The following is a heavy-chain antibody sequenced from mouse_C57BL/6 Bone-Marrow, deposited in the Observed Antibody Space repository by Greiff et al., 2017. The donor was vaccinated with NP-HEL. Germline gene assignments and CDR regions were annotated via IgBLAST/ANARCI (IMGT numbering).Heavy chain of an antibody. Sequence: QVQLQQSGAELARPGASVKLSCKASGYTFTSYGISWVKQRTGQGLEWIGEIYPRSGNTYYNEKFKGKATLTADKSSSTAYMELRSLTSEDSAVYFCARQYYGSSPHYYFDYWGQGTTLTVSS. V-gene: IGHV1-81*01. J-gene: IGHJ2*01. CDR2: IYPRSGNT. D-gene: IGHD1-1*01. CDR1: GYTFTSYG. CDR3: ARQYYGSSPHYYFDY.